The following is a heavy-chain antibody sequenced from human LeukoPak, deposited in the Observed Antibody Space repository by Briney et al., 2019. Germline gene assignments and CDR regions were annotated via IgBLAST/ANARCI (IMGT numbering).Heavy chain of an antibody. V-gene: IGHV1-69*01. Sequence: ASVKVSCKASGCTFSSYAISWVRQAPGQGLEWMGGIIPIFGTANYAQKFQGRVTITADESTSTAYMELSSLRSEDTAVYYCARDKSGSGWSGDYWGQGTLVTVSS. CDR2: IIPIFGTA. CDR1: GCTFSSYA. J-gene: IGHJ4*02. CDR3: ARDKSGSGWSGDY. D-gene: IGHD6-19*01.